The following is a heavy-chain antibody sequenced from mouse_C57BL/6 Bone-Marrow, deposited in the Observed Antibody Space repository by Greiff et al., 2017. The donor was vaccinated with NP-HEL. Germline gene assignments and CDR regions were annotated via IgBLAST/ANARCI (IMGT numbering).Heavy chain of an antibody. D-gene: IGHD2-2*01. V-gene: IGHV1-81*01. CDR3: ARKWLEVFDY. CDR2: IYPRSGNT. Sequence: VQLVESGAELARPGASVKLSCKASGYTFTSYGISWVKQRTGQGLEWIGEIYPRSGNTYYNEKFKGKATLTADKSSSTAYMELRSLTSEDSAVYFCARKWLEVFDYWGQGTTLTVSS. J-gene: IGHJ2*01. CDR1: GYTFTSYG.